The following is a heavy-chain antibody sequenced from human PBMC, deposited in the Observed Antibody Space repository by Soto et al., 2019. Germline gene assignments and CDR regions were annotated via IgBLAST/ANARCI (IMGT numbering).Heavy chain of an antibody. CDR2: MNPNSGNT. Sequence: ASVKVSCKASGYTFTSYDINWVRQATGQGLEWMGWMNPNSGNTGYAQKFQGRVTMTRNTSISTAYMELSSLRSEDTAVYYCARGAVRYCSSTSCYAYYYYYYMDVWGKGTTVTVXS. V-gene: IGHV1-8*01. CDR3: ARGAVRYCSSTSCYAYYYYYYMDV. J-gene: IGHJ6*03. D-gene: IGHD2-2*01. CDR1: GYTFTSYD.